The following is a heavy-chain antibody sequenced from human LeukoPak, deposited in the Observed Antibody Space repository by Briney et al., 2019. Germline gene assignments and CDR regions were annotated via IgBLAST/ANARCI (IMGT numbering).Heavy chain of an antibody. V-gene: IGHV3-30*04. J-gene: IGHJ4*02. D-gene: IGHD4-17*01. CDR3: ARVLYGDSLSTFDY. Sequence: GGSLRLSCAAPGFTFSSYAMHWVRQAPGKGLEWVAVISYDGSNKYYADSVKGRFTIPRDNSKNTLYLQMNSLRAEDTAVYYCARVLYGDSLSTFDYWGQGTLVTVSS. CDR2: ISYDGSNK. CDR1: GFTFSSYA.